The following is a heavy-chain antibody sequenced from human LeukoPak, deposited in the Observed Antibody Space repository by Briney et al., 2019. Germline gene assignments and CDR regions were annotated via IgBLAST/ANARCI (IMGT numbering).Heavy chain of an antibody. J-gene: IGHJ4*02. Sequence: GGSRRLSCAASGFTFSDYYMSWIRQAPGKGLEWVSYITSSGGAIYYADSVKGRFTISGDNVKNSMYLQMDSLRAEDTAVYYCARKGTLIDYWGQGTLVTVSS. CDR2: ITSSGGAI. CDR1: GFTFSDYY. V-gene: IGHV3-11*04. D-gene: IGHD1-1*01. CDR3: ARKGTLIDY.